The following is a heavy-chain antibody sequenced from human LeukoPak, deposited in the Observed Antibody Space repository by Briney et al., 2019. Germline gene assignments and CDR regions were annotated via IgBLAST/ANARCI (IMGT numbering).Heavy chain of an antibody. CDR3: ARKDYYYYDMDV. V-gene: IGHV3-23*01. CDR2: ISGSGGST. Sequence: GGSLRLSCAASGFTFSSYAMNWVRQAPGKGLESVSAISGSGGSTYYADSVKGRFTISRDNSKNTLYLQMNSLRAEDTAVYYCARKDYYYYDMDVWGQGTTVTVSS. CDR1: GFTFSSYA. J-gene: IGHJ6*02.